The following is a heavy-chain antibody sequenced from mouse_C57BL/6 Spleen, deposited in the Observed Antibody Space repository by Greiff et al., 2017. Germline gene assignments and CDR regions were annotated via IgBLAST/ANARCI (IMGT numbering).Heavy chain of an antibody. CDR3: TRSLLGYFDY. Sequence: QVQLKESGAELVRPGASVTLSCKASGYTFTDYEMHWVKQTPVHGLEWIGAIDPETGGTAYNQKFKGKAILTADKSSSTAYMELRSLTSEDSAVYYCTRSLLGYFDYWGQGTTLTVSS. V-gene: IGHV1-15*01. J-gene: IGHJ2*01. D-gene: IGHD4-1*01. CDR2: IDPETGGT. CDR1: GYTFTDYE.